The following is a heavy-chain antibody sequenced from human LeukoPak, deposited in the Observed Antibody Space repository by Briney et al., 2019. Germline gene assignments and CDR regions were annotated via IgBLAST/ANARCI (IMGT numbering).Heavy chain of an antibody. CDR2: IYHSGST. CDR1: GYSISSGYY. CDR3: ARWDSGEWFHDAFDT. D-gene: IGHD3-3*01. V-gene: IGHV4-38-2*01. J-gene: IGHJ3*02. Sequence: SETLSLTCAVSGYSISSGYYWGWIRQPPGKGLEWIGSIYHSGSTYYNPSLKSRVTISVDTSKKQFSLKLSSVTAADTAVYYCARWDSGEWFHDAFDTWGQGTMVTVSS.